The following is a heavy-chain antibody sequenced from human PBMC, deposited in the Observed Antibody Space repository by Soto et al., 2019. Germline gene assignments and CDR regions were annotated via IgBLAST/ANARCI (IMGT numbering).Heavy chain of an antibody. Sequence: PAGSLRLSSTASGFTFSDYAMSWVRQPPGKGLEWVSVISAGGSTYYADSVKGRFTVSRANSKNTLYLQMHSLRAEDTAVYYCANVPIWCSSTSCYTEGFDYWGQGTLVTVSS. J-gene: IGHJ4*02. V-gene: IGHV3-23*01. CDR3: ANVPIWCSSTSCYTEGFDY. D-gene: IGHD2-2*02. CDR2: ISAGGST. CDR1: GFTFSDYA.